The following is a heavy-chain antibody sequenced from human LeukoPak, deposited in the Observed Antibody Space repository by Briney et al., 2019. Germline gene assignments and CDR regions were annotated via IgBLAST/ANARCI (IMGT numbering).Heavy chain of an antibody. D-gene: IGHD3-16*01. J-gene: IGHJ6*04. CDR2: IYSGGST. CDR3: ARGRVGGSPQGTERRPHYYYGMDV. V-gene: IGHV3-53*01. Sequence: GGSLRLSCAASGFTVSSNYMSWVRQAPGKGLEWVSVIYSGGSTYYADSVKGRFTISRDNSKNTLYLQMNSLRAEDTAVYYCARGRVGGSPQGTERRPHYYYGMDVWGKGTTVTVSS. CDR1: GFTVSSNY.